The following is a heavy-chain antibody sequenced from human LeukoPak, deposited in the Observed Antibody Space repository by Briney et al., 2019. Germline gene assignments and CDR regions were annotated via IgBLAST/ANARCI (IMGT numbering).Heavy chain of an antibody. CDR2: MFVGGGT. CDR1: GFTVSSNY. J-gene: IGHJ3*01. V-gene: IGHV3-66*02. D-gene: IGHD6-6*01. CDR3: ARSESSSSRRAFDV. Sequence: GSLGLSCAASGFTVSSNYMIWVRQAPGKGLEWVSGMFVGGGTYYADSVKGRFAISRDNSKNTLYLQMNSLRLEDTAVYYCARSESSSSRRAFDVWGPGTMVTVSS.